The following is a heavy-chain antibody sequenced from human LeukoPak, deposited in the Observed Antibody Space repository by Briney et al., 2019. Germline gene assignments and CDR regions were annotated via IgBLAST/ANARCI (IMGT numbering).Heavy chain of an antibody. V-gene: IGHV1-2*02. CDR3: ARSESCSGGSCYSPFYYYYYGMDV. CDR1: GYTFTGYY. Sequence: ASVKVPCKASGYTFTGYYMHWVRQAPGQGLEWMGWINPNSGGTNYAQKFQGRVTMTRDTSISTAYVELSRLRSDDTAVYYCARSESCSGGSCYSPFYYYYYGMDVWGQGTTVTVSS. J-gene: IGHJ6*02. CDR2: INPNSGGT. D-gene: IGHD2-15*01.